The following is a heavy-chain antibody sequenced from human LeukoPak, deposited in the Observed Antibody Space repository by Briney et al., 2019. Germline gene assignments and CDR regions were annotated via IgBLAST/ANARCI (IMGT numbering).Heavy chain of an antibody. D-gene: IGHD3-22*01. Sequence: ASVKVSCKASGYTFTGYYMHWVRQAPGQGLEWMGWINPNSGGTNYAQKFQGRVTMTRDTSISTAYMELSRLRSDDTAVYYCARETTAEYYDSSGYHYWGQGTLVTVSS. CDR3: ARETTAEYYDSSGYHY. J-gene: IGHJ4*02. CDR2: INPNSGGT. V-gene: IGHV1-2*02. CDR1: GYTFTGYY.